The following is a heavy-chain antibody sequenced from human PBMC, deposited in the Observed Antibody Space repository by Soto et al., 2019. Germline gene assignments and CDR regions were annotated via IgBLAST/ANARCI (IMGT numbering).Heavy chain of an antibody. CDR2: IKQDGSEK. J-gene: IGHJ3*02. Sequence: EVQLVESGGGLVQPGGSLRLSCAASGFTFSSYWMSWVRQAPGKGLEWVANIKQDGSEKDYVDSVKGRFTISRDNAKNSLYLQMSSLRADDTAVYYCARGDDAFDIWGQGTMVTVSS. V-gene: IGHV3-7*03. CDR1: GFTFSSYW. CDR3: ARGDDAFDI.